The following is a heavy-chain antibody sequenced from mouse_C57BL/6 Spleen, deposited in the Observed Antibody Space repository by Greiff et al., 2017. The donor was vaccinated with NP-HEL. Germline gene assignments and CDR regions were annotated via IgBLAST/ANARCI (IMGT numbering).Heavy chain of an antibody. J-gene: IGHJ2*01. V-gene: IGHV5-9-1*02. Sequence: EVHLVESGEGLVKPGGSLKLSCAASGFTFSSYAMSWVRQTPEKRLEWVAYISSGGDYIYYADTVKGRFTISRDNARNTLYLQMSSLKSEDTAMYYCTRDFGVGGYFDYWGQGTTLTVSS. CDR3: TRDFGVGGYFDY. CDR2: ISSGGDYI. CDR1: GFTFSSYA.